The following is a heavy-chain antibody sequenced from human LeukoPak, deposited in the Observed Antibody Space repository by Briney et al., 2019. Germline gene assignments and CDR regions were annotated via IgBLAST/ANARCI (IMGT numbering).Heavy chain of an antibody. D-gene: IGHD3-10*01. CDR2: IIPIFGTA. Sequence: SVKVSCKASGGTFSSYAISWVRQAPGQGLEWMGGIIPIFGTANYAQKFQGRVTITADESTSTAYMELSSLRSEDTAVYYCARSGSSVLREGMDVWGQGTTVAVSS. CDR1: GGTFSSYA. V-gene: IGHV1-69*13. CDR3: ARSGSSVLREGMDV. J-gene: IGHJ6*02.